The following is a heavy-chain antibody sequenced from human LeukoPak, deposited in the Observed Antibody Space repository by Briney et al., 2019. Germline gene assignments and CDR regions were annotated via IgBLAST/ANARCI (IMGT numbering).Heavy chain of an antibody. CDR3: ARAGIVVVAATPYYYYGMDV. CDR1: GYTFTGYY. J-gene: IGHJ6*02. D-gene: IGHD2-15*01. CDR2: INPNSGGT. Sequence: ASVKVSCKASGYTFTGYYMHWVRQAPGQGLEWMGWINPNSGGTNYAQKFQGRVTMTRDTSISTAYMELSSLRSEDTAVYYCARAGIVVVAATPYYYYGMDVWGQGTTVTVSS. V-gene: IGHV1-2*02.